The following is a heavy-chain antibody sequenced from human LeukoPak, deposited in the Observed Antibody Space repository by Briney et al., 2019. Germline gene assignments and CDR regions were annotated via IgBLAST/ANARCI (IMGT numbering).Heavy chain of an antibody. J-gene: IGHJ4*02. D-gene: IGHD2-2*01. Sequence: SETLSLTCTVSGGSISGGSYYWGWIRQPGGKGLEWIGRIYTSGSTNYKPSIKSRITMSVDTSKNQFSLKLSSVTAADTAVYYCARDRCSSTSCYVDYWGQGTLVTVSS. V-gene: IGHV4-61*02. CDR2: IYTSGST. CDR1: GGSISGGSYY. CDR3: ARDRCSSTSCYVDY.